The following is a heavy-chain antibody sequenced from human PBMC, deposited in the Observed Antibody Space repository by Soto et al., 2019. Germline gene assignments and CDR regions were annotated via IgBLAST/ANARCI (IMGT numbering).Heavy chain of an antibody. CDR2: IYYSGST. V-gene: IGHV4-59*08. D-gene: IGHD5-12*01. Sequence: SETLSLTCTVSGGSISSYYWSWIRQSPGKGLEWIGYIYYSGSTNYNPSLKSRVTISVDTSKNQFSLKLSSVTAADTAVYYCARRGYSGYDSFDYWGQGTLVTVSS. CDR3: ARRGYSGYDSFDY. CDR1: GGSISSYY. J-gene: IGHJ4*02.